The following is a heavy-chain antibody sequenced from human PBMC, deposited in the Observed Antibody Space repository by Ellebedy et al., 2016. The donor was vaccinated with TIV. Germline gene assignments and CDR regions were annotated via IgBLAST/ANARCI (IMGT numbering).Heavy chain of an antibody. D-gene: IGHD6-19*01. Sequence: SVKVSXKASGGTFSSYAISWVRQAPGQGLEWMGRIIPILGIANYAQKFQGRVTITADKSTSTAYMELSSLRSEDTAVYYCARESSGWDFDYWGQGTLVTVSS. J-gene: IGHJ4*02. V-gene: IGHV1-69*04. CDR1: GGTFSSYA. CDR2: IIPILGIA. CDR3: ARESSGWDFDY.